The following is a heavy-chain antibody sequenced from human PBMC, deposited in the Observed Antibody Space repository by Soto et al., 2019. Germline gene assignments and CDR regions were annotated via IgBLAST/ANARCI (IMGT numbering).Heavy chain of an antibody. CDR3: ARDLWGYCGADCYPLDV. CDR1: GGSISTYY. CDR2: IYHSGST. Sequence: PSETLSLTCTVSGGSISTYYWSWIRQPPGKRLEWIGYIYHSGSTSHNPSLKSRVTISVDTSKNQFSLNLSSVTAADTAVYYCARDLWGYCGADCYPLDVWGQGTMVTVSS. V-gene: IGHV4-59*12. D-gene: IGHD2-21*02. J-gene: IGHJ6*02.